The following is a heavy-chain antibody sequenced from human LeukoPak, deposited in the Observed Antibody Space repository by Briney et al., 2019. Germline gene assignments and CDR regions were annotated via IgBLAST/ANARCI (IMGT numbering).Heavy chain of an antibody. V-gene: IGHV4-4*07. J-gene: IGHJ5*02. CDR1: GASINNYY. CDR2: IYTSGST. CDR3: ARKSVGDYSRWFDP. Sequence: SETLSLTCTVSGASINNYYWSWIRQPAGKGLEWIGRIYTSGSTYYNPSLKSRVTISVDTSKNQFSLKLSSVTAADTAVYYCARKSVGDYSRWFDPWGQGTLVNVSS. D-gene: IGHD4-17*01.